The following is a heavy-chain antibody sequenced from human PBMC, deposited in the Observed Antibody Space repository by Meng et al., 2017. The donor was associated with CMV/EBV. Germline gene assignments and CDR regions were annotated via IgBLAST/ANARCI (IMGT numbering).Heavy chain of an antibody. V-gene: IGHV4-34*01. CDR1: GVSFSGYY. CDR2: INHSGST. CDR3: ARGGNWFDP. J-gene: IGHJ5*02. Sequence: VQLQQWGAGLLKPSETLSLTCAVYGVSFSGYYWSWIRQPPGKGLEWIGEINHSGSTNYNPSLKSRVTISVDTSKNQFSLKLSSVTAADTAVYYCARGGNWFDPWGQGTLVTVSS.